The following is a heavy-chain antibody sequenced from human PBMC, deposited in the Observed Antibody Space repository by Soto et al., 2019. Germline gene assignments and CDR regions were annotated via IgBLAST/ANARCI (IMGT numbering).Heavy chain of an antibody. CDR1: GGPLNDYY. CDR2: IFTSVNT. D-gene: IGHD6-6*01. Sequence: NPXATLSLTFTVSGGPLNDYYWSWIRQPAGKGLEWIGRIFTSVNTNYNPSLRSRLTMSADTSTNQVSLRLTSVTAADTAVYYCASGRPVSRYYGLDVWGQGTTVTVSS. J-gene: IGHJ6*02. CDR3: ASGRPVSRYYGLDV. V-gene: IGHV4-4*07.